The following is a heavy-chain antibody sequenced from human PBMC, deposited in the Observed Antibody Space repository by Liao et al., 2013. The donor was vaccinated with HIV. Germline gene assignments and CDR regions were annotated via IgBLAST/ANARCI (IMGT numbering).Heavy chain of an antibody. CDR2: INHRGTS. CDR1: GGSFSGYY. Sequence: QVQLQQWGAGLLKPSETLSLTCAVYGGSFSGYYWSWIRQPPGKGLEWIGEINHRGTSTYNPSLKSRVTISVDTSKNQFSLKLSSVTAADTAVYYCARARIVGTTRLVWLDPWGQGTLVTVSS. V-gene: IGHV4-34*01. J-gene: IGHJ5*02. D-gene: IGHD1-26*01. CDR3: ARARIVGTTRLVWLDP.